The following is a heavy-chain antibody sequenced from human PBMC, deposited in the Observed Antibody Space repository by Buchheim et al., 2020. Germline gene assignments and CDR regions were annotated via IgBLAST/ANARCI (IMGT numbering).Heavy chain of an antibody. CDR3: AKDLGVAAAGTYYYYGMDV. V-gene: IGHV3-30*18. Sequence: QVQLVESGGGVVQPGRYLRLSCAASGFTFSSYGMHWVRQAPGKGLEWVAVISYDGSNKYYADSVKGRFTISRDNSKNTLYLQMNSLRAEDTAVYYCAKDLGVAAAGTYYYYGMDVWGQGTT. D-gene: IGHD6-13*01. CDR2: ISYDGSNK. J-gene: IGHJ6*02. CDR1: GFTFSSYG.